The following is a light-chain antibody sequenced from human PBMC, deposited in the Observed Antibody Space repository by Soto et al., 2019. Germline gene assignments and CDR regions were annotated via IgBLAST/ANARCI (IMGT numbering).Light chain of an antibody. Sequence: EIVLTQSPGTLSLSPGESATLSCRASQSISSSFLAWYQQKPGQAPRLLIYGASSRATGIPDRFSGSGSGKDFILTISRLEPEDSAIYYCQQYVSWTFGQGTKVEIK. CDR1: QSISSSF. CDR2: GAS. CDR3: QQYVSWT. J-gene: IGKJ1*01. V-gene: IGKV3-20*01.